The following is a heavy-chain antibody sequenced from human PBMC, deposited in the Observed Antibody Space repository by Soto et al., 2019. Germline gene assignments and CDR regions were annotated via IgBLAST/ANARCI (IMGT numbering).Heavy chain of an antibody. CDR3: ARDRGDSSSWWDY. CDR1: GGTFSSYT. V-gene: IGHV1-69*08. J-gene: IGHJ4*02. CDR2: IIPILGIA. D-gene: IGHD6-13*01. Sequence: QVQLVQSGAEVKKPGSSVKVSCKASGGTFSSYTISWVRQAPGQGLEWMGRIIPILGIANYAQKFQGRVQITADKSTSTAYMELSSLRSEDTAVYYCARDRGDSSSWWDYWGQGTLVTVSS.